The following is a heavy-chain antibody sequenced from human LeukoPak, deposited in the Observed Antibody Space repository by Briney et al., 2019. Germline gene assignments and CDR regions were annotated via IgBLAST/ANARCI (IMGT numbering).Heavy chain of an antibody. CDR2: IYTSGIT. D-gene: IGHD3-10*01. V-gene: IGHV4-61*02. Sequence: SQTLSLTCTVSGGSISSGSYYWSWIRQPAGKGLEWIGRIYTSGITNYNPSLKSRVTISVDTSKNQFSLKLSSVTAADTAVYYCARDVGGVDFWGQGTLVTVSS. CDR1: GGSISSGSYY. CDR3: ARDVGGVDF. J-gene: IGHJ4*02.